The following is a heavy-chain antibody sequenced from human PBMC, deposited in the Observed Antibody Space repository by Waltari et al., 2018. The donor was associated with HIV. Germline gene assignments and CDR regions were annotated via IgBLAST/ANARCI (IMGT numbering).Heavy chain of an antibody. CDR3: ASFPGYSSGNDAFDI. J-gene: IGHJ3*02. CDR1: GFTFSSYA. D-gene: IGHD6-19*01. Sequence: QVQLVESGGGVVQPGRSLRLSCAASGFTFSSYAMHWVRQAPGKGLEWVAVISDDGSNKYYADSGKGRFTISRDNSKNTLYLQMNSLRAEDTAVYYCASFPGYSSGNDAFDIWGQGTMVTVSS. V-gene: IGHV3-30*04. CDR2: ISDDGSNK.